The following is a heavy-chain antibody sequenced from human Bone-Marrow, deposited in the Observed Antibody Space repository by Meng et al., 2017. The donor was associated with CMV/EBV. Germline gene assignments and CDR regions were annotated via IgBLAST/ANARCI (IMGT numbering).Heavy chain of an antibody. CDR3: AREGEYIVGATAKKRVGVLVY. CDR1: GFTFSDYY. V-gene: IGHV3-11*04. J-gene: IGHJ4*02. D-gene: IGHD1-26*01. CDR2: ISSSGSTI. Sequence: GGSLRLSCAASGFTFSDYYMSWIRQAPGKGLEWVSYISSSGSTIYYADSVKGRFTISRDNAKNSLYLQMNSLRAEDTAVYYCAREGEYIVGATAKKRVGVLVYWGQGTLVTVSS.